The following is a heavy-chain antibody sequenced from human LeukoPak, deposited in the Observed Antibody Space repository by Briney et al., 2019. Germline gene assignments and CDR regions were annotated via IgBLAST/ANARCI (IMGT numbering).Heavy chain of an antibody. CDR2: ISWNSEYM. D-gene: IGHD2-8*02. J-gene: IGHJ4*02. Sequence: GGSLRLSCAASGFTFRGSAMHWVRQVPGEGLEWVSGISWNSEYMYYADSVKGRFTISRDNAKNSLYLQMDSLRPEDTALYYCAKEGSVCIGGICRYFDSWGQGTLVTVSS. CDR3: AKEGSVCIGGICRYFDS. CDR1: GFTFRGSA. V-gene: IGHV3-9*01.